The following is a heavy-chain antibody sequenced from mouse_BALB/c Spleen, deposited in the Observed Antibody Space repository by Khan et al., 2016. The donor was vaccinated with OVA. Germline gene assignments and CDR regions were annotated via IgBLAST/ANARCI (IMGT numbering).Heavy chain of an antibody. J-gene: IGHJ3*01. Sequence: EVELVESGGDLVKPGGSLKLSCAASGFIFSSYSMSWVRQTPDKRLEWVATISSGGDYTYYPASVTGRFTISRDDAKNTLYLQMSSLKSEDTAMYYCASHLTGSFAYWGQGTLVTVSA. D-gene: IGHD4-1*01. V-gene: IGHV5-6*01. CDR3: ASHLTGSFAY. CDR1: GFIFSSYS. CDR2: ISSGGDYT.